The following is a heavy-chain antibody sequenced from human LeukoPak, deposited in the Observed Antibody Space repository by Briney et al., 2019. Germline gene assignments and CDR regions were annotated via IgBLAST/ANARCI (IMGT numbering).Heavy chain of an antibody. D-gene: IGHD6-13*01. Sequence: ASVKVSCKASGYTFTSYAMHWVRQAPGQRLEWMGWINAGNGNTKYSQEFQGRVTITRDTSASTAYMELSSLRSDDTAVYYCAREVGWQLYYFDYWGQGTLVTVSS. CDR2: INAGNGNT. J-gene: IGHJ4*02. CDR3: AREVGWQLYYFDY. CDR1: GYTFTSYA. V-gene: IGHV1-3*01.